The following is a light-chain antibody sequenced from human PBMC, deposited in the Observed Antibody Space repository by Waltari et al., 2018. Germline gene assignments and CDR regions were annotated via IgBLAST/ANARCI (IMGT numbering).Light chain of an antibody. CDR1: HSISNY. Sequence: DIQMTQSPSSLSASVGARVTITCRASHSISNYLNWYQQKGGKAPKLLIYAASTLQSGVPSRFSGSGSGTDFTLTISSLQAEDFATYYCQQSYSTPRTFGQGTKVEIK. V-gene: IGKV1-39*01. CDR3: QQSYSTPRT. CDR2: AAS. J-gene: IGKJ1*01.